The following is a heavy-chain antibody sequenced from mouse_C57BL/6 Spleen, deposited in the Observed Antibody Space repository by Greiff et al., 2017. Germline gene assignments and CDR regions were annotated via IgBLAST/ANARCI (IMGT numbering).Heavy chain of an antibody. D-gene: IGHD1-1*01. V-gene: IGHV1-69*01. CDR2: IDPSDSYT. CDR1: GYTFTSYW. Sequence: QVQLQQPGAELVMPGASVKLSCKASGYTFTSYWMHWVKQRPGQGLEWIGEIDPSDSYTNYNQKFKGKSTLTVDKSSSTAYMQLSSLTSEDSAVYYCARYLSYYGSSPYYFDYWGQGTTLTVSS. J-gene: IGHJ2*01. CDR3: ARYLSYYGSSPYYFDY.